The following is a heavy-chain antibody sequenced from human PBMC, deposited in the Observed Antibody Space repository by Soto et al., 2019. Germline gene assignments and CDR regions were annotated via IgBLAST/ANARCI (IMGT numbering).Heavy chain of an antibody. CDR3: ARVYSGSYSDS. CDR2: IFHSGST. Sequence: QVQLQESGPGLVKPSGTLSLTCAVSGGSIRSNNWWSWVRQPPGKGLEWIGEIFHSGSTNYNPSLKTRVTISVDKSKSQFSLRLSSVTAADTAVYYCARVYSGSYSDSWGQGTLVTVSS. V-gene: IGHV4-4*02. CDR1: GGSIRSNNW. D-gene: IGHD1-26*01. J-gene: IGHJ4*02.